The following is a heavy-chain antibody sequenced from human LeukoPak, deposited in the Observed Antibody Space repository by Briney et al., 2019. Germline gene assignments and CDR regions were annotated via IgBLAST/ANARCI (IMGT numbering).Heavy chain of an antibody. Sequence: GGSLRLSCAASGFAVKSSYMNWVRQAPGRGLEWVSVLYAGGESYYADSVLGRFTISRDNSNNTVFLEVNSLTADDTAVYFCARDSAVNQYSSGNFDLWGQGTLVTVSS. CDR2: LYAGGES. CDR3: ARDSAVNQYSSGNFDL. J-gene: IGHJ4*02. V-gene: IGHV3-53*01. D-gene: IGHD3-10*01. CDR1: GFAVKSSY.